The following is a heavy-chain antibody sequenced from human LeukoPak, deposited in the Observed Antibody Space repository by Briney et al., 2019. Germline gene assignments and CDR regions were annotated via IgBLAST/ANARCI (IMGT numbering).Heavy chain of an antibody. V-gene: IGHV1-69*13. J-gene: IGHJ6*04. D-gene: IGHD2-15*01. CDR1: GGTFSSYT. CDR3: AVARTEYCSGGSCYFLYGMDV. CDR2: IIPIFGTA. Sequence: SVKVSCKASGGTFSSYTISWVRQAPGQGLEWMGGIIPIFGTANYAQKFQGRVTITADESTSTAYMELSSLRSEDTAVYYCAVARTEYCSGGSCYFLYGMDVWGKGTTVTVSS.